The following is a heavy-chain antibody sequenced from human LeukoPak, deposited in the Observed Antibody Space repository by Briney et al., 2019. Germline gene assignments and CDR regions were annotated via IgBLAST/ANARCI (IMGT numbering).Heavy chain of an antibody. CDR2: ISSRSTTI. D-gene: IGHD2-15*01. CDR3: GKGSLAVPATPLDF. CDR1: GFAFSNSF. V-gene: IGHV3-11*01. Sequence: GGSLRLSCTASGFAFSNSFMTWVRQAPGKGLEWISYISSRSTTIYYADSVKGRFTISRENVKNAVYLQMKNLRTDETAVFYCGKGSLAVPATPLDFWGQGTLVTVSS. J-gene: IGHJ4*02.